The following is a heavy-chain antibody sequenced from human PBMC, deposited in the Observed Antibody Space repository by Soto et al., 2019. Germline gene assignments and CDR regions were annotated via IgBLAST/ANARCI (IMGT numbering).Heavy chain of an antibody. J-gene: IGHJ6*02. CDR3: ARDFYGSTTSAYYYYGMDV. V-gene: IGHV4-4*07. D-gene: IGHD2-2*01. Sequence: SETLSLTCTVSGGSISSYYWSWIRQPAGKGLELIGRIYASGSTNYNPSLKSRVSMSVDTSKNQFSLEPTSVTAADTAVYYCARDFYGSTTSAYYYYGMDVWGQGTTVTVSS. CDR2: IYASGST. CDR1: GGSISSYY.